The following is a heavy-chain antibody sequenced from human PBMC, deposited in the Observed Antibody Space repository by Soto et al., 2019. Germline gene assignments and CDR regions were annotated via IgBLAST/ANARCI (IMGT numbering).Heavy chain of an antibody. D-gene: IGHD2-15*01. CDR3: ARDPSKVVRYGMDV. V-gene: IGHV1-46*01. CDR1: GCTFTSYY. CDR2: INPSGGST. Sequence: SLKISFEASGCTFTSYYIHWVRQPPGQGLEWMGIINPSGGSTSYAQKFQGRVTMTRDTSTSTVYMELSSLRSEDTAVYYCARDPSKVVRYGMDVWGQGTTVTVSS. J-gene: IGHJ6*02.